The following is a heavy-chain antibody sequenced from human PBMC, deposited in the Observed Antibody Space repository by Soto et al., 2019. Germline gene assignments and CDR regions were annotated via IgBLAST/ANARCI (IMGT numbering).Heavy chain of an antibody. CDR1: GVSISSYY. D-gene: IGHD4-17*01. Sequence: QMQLQESGPGLVKPSETLSLTCTVSGVSISSYYCSWIRQPPGKGLEWIGYIYYSGSTNYNPSLKSRVTISVDTSKNQFSLKLSSVTAADTAVYYCARVVGGTVTYSWYFDLWGRGTLVTVSS. J-gene: IGHJ2*01. CDR3: ARVVGGTVTYSWYFDL. CDR2: IYYSGST. V-gene: IGHV4-59*01.